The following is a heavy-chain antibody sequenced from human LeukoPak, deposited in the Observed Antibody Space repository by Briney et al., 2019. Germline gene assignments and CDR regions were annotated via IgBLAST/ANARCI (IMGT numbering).Heavy chain of an antibody. CDR1: GFTFSSYS. Sequence: GGSLRLSCAASGFTFSSYSMNWVRQAPGKGLEWVSSISSSSSYIYYADSVKGRFTISRDSAKNSLYLQMNSLRAEDTAVYYCARGTVGLGYYYYYYMDVWGRGTTVTVSS. CDR2: ISSSSSYI. J-gene: IGHJ6*03. V-gene: IGHV3-21*01. D-gene: IGHD2-8*02. CDR3: ARGTVGLGYYYYYYMDV.